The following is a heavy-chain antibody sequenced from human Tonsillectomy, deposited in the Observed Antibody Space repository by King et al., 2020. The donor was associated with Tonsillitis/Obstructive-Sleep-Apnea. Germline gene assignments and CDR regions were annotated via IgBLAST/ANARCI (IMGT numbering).Heavy chain of an antibody. CDR3: ARDSLGSYFDL. V-gene: IGHV3-48*03. CDR1: GFTFSTYE. Sequence: QLVQSGGGLVQPGGSLRLSCAASGFTFSTYEMNWVRQAPGKGLEWVSYISSSGSTIYYADSVKGRFTISRDNAKNSLYLQMNSLRAEDTAVYYCARDSLGSYFDLWGRGTLVSVSS. CDR2: ISSSGSTI. J-gene: IGHJ2*01.